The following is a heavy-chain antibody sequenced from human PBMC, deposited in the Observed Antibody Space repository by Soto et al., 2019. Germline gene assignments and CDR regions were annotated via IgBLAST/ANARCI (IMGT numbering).Heavy chain of an antibody. CDR3: ARSGYRSSWFWFDP. D-gene: IGHD6-13*01. J-gene: IGHJ5*02. V-gene: IGHV4-39*01. CDR2: IYYSGST. Sequence: PSETLSLTCTVSGGSISSSSYYWGWIRQPPGKGLELIGSIYYSGSTYYSPSLKSRVTISVDTSKNQFSLKLSSVTAADTAVYYCARSGYRSSWFWFDPWGQGTLVTVS. CDR1: GGSISSSSYY.